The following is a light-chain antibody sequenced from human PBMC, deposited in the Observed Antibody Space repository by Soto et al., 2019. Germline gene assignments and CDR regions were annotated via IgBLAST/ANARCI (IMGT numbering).Light chain of an antibody. CDR2: DND. Sequence: QSVLTQPPSVSAAPGQKVTISCSGSSSNIGNNYVSWYQQLPVAAPKLLIDDNDKRPSGIPDRFSGSKSGTSATLGITGLQTGDEADYFCGTWDSSLSVVVFGGGTKVTVL. J-gene: IGLJ2*01. CDR3: GTWDSSLSVVV. CDR1: SSNIGNNY. V-gene: IGLV1-51*01.